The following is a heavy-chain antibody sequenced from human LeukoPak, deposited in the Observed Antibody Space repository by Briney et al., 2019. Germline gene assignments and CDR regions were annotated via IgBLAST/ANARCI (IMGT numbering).Heavy chain of an antibody. CDR2: INTDGSST. J-gene: IGHJ4*02. D-gene: IGHD1-26*01. CDR1: GFTFSNYW. CDR3: VKDLGRYRNNCFDY. Sequence: GSLRLSFAASGFTFSNYWMHWVRQAPGKGLVWVSRINTDGSSTDYADSVKGRFTISRDNAKNTLYLQMNSLRAEDTAVYYCVKDLGRYRNNCFDYWGQGTLVTVSS. V-gene: IGHV3-74*01.